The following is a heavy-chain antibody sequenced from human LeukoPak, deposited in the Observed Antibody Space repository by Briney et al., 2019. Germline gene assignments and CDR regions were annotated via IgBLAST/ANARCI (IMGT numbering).Heavy chain of an antibody. CDR1: GYTFTSYG. CDR3: ARGGGYSYGLPYNWFDP. Sequence: ASVKLSCKASGYTFTSYGISWVRQAPGQGIEWMGWISAYNGNTNYAQKLQGRVTMTTDTSTSTAYMELRSLRSDDTAVYYCARGGGYSYGLPYNWFDPWGQGTLVTVSS. J-gene: IGHJ5*02. D-gene: IGHD5-18*01. CDR2: ISAYNGNT. V-gene: IGHV1-18*01.